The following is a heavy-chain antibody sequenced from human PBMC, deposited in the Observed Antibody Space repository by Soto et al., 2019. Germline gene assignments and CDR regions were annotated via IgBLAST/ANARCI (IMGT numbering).Heavy chain of an antibody. J-gene: IGHJ6*02. V-gene: IGHV3-21*01. D-gene: IGHD1-7*01. CDR1: GFTFSSYS. Sequence: PGGSLRLSCAASGFTFSSYSMNWVRQAPGKGLEWVSSISSSSSYIYYADSVKGRFTISRDNAKNSLYLQMNSLRAEDTAVYYCAREIINWNYVSDYYYYGMDVWGQGTTVTVSS. CDR3: AREIINWNYVSDYYYYGMDV. CDR2: ISSSSSYI.